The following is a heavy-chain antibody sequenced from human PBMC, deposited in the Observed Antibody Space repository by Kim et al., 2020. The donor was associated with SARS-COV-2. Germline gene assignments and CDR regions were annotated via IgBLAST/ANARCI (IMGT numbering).Heavy chain of an antibody. CDR2: INAGNGNT. J-gene: IGHJ1*01. CDR3: ARDFAVVTAIEYFQH. D-gene: IGHD2-21*02. CDR1: GYTFTSYA. V-gene: IGHV1-3*01. Sequence: ASVKVSCKASGYTFTSYAMHWVRQAPGQRLEWMGWINAGNGNTKYSQKFQGRVTITRDTSASTAYMELSSLISEDTAVYYCARDFAVVTAIEYFQHWGQGTLVTVSS.